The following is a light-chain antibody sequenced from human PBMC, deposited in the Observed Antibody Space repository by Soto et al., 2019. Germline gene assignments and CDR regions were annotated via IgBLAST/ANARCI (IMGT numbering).Light chain of an antibody. J-gene: IGKJ1*01. Sequence: EVVLTQSPGTLSLSPGERATFSFRASQSVSSNLAWYQQKPGQAPRLLIYGASIRATGIPARFSGSGSGTQFTLTISGLQPDDFATYYCQQYESFSATFGPGTKVDI. V-gene: IGKV3-15*01. CDR2: GAS. CDR1: QSVSSN. CDR3: QQYESFSAT.